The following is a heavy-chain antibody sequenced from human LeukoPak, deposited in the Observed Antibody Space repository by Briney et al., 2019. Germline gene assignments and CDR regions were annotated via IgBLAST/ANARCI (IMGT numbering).Heavy chain of an antibody. V-gene: IGHV3-30-3*01. CDR1: GFTLSSYA. D-gene: IGHD5-24*01. Sequence: GGSLRLSCAASGFTLSSYAMHWVRQAPGKGLEWVAVISYDGSNKYYADSVKGRFTIPRDNSKNTLYLQMNSLRAEDTAVYYCARGDGYNSFDYWGQGTLVTVSS. J-gene: IGHJ4*02. CDR2: ISYDGSNK. CDR3: ARGDGYNSFDY.